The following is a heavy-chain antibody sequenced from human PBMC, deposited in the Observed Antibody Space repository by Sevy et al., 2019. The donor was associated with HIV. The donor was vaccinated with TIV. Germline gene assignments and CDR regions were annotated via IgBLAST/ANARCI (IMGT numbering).Heavy chain of an antibody. CDR2: IKKDGTEK. V-gene: IGHV3-7*03. Sequence: GGSLRLSCAASGFTFSNYWMSWVRQAPGKGLEWVATIKKDGTEKYYVDSVRGPLTMSRDNAKKSLYLQMKSLRVEDTALYYCARDCSSTTCLWGLDFWGQGTTVTVS. CDR1: GFTFSNYW. CDR3: ARDCSSTTCLWGLDF. J-gene: IGHJ6*01. D-gene: IGHD2-2*01.